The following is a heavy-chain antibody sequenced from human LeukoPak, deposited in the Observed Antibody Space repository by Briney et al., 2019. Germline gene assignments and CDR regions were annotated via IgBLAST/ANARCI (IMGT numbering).Heavy chain of an antibody. D-gene: IGHD4-17*01. CDR1: GDSVSSNSAS. J-gene: IGHJ6*02. CDR2: TYYRSKWRN. CDR3: ARQGAVTPRRTHYYAMDV. V-gene: IGHV6-1*01. Sequence: SQTLSLTCAISGDSVSSNSASWNWIRQSPSRGLEWLGRTYYRSKWRNDYAVSVKSRITISPDTSKNQFSLQLSSVTAADTAVYYCARQGAVTPRRTHYYAMDVWGPGTTVTVSS.